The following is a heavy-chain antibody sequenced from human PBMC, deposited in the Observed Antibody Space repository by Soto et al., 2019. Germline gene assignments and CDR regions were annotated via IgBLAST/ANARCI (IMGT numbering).Heavy chain of an antibody. CDR3: ARLFGCSGGSCYFAP. Sequence: HLQLQESGPGQVKPSETLSLTCTVSGDSISSSTYYWAWTRQPPGKGLEWVGSINYSGRTYYSPSVQSRITISAETSKNQYSLKLHSATATDTAVYYCARLFGCSGGSCYFAPWGQGTLVTVSS. CDR2: INYSGRT. CDR1: GDSISSSTYY. J-gene: IGHJ5*02. D-gene: IGHD2-15*01. V-gene: IGHV4-39*01.